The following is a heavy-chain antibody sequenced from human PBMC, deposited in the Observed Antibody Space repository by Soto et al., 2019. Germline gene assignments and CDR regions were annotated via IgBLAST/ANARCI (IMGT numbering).Heavy chain of an antibody. Sequence: PGGSLRLSCAASGFTFSDYYMSWIRQAPGKGLEWVSYISSSSSYTNYADSVKGRFTISRDNAKNSLYLQMNSLRAEDTAVYYCARDLGSAGYSSSAVYFDYWGQGTLVTVSS. CDR3: ARDLGSAGYSSSAVYFDY. V-gene: IGHV3-11*05. CDR2: ISSSSSYT. J-gene: IGHJ4*02. CDR1: GFTFSDYY. D-gene: IGHD6-13*01.